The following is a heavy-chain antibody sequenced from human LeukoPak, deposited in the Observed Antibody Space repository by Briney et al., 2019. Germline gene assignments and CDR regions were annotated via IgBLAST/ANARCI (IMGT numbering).Heavy chain of an antibody. Sequence: ASVKVSCKASGYTFTGYYMHWVRQAPGQGLEWMGWINPNSGGTNYAQKFQGRVTMTRDTSISTAYMELSRLRSEDTAVYYCARGYNSSSWFDPWGQGTLVTVSS. D-gene: IGHD6-13*01. V-gene: IGHV1-2*02. CDR2: INPNSGGT. J-gene: IGHJ5*02. CDR1: GYTFTGYY. CDR3: ARGYNSSSWFDP.